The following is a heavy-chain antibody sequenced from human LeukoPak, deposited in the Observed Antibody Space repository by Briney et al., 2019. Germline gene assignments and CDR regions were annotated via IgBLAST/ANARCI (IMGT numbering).Heavy chain of an antibody. Sequence: PGGSLRLSCAASGFTFSSYTMHWVRQAPGKGLEWVANIKQDGSEKYYVDSVKGRFTISRDNANNSLYLQMNSLRPEDTALYYCAKDLYLRYYYGGSGYYYPPYFDYWGQGTLVTVSS. V-gene: IGHV3-7*01. D-gene: IGHD3-22*01. CDR3: AKDLYLRYYYGGSGYYYPPYFDY. J-gene: IGHJ4*02. CDR2: IKQDGSEK. CDR1: GFTFSSYT.